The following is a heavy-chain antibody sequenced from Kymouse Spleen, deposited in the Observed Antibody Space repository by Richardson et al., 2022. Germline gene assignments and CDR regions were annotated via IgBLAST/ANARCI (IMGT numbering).Heavy chain of an antibody. CDR3: ARGITMVRGVIHYYYYGMDV. J-gene: IGHJ6*02. Sequence: QVQLVQSGAEVKKPGSSVKVSCKASGGTFSSYAISWVRQAPGQGLEWMGGIIPIFGTANYAQKFQGRVTITTDESTSTAYMELSSLRSEDTAVYYCARGITMVRGVIHYYYYGMDVWGQGTTVTVSS. CDR2: IIPIFGTA. CDR1: GGTFSSYA. D-gene: IGHD3-10*01. V-gene: IGHV1-69*05.